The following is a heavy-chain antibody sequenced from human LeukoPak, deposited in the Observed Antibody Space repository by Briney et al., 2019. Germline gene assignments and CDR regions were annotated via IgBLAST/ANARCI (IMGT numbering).Heavy chain of an antibody. CDR3: ARAGRKSRGVDIVRKKETGYYYYLDV. CDR2: INSDGSSI. V-gene: IGHV3-74*01. CDR1: GFTFSNDW. D-gene: IGHD2-15*01. J-gene: IGHJ6*03. Sequence: GGSLRLSCAASGFTFSNDWMHWVRQAPGKGLVWVSRINSDGSSISYADSVKGRFTISRDNAKNSLYLQMNSLRVEDTAVYYCARAGRKSRGVDIVRKKETGYYYYLDVWGKGTTVTVSS.